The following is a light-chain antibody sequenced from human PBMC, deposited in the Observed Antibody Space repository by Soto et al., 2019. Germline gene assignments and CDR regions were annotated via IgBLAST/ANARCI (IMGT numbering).Light chain of an antibody. J-gene: IGKJ1*01. V-gene: IGKV1-39*01. CDR3: QQTYGTPRT. Sequence: IQMTQAPSTLSVSLGDRVTITCRASQSISNYLNWYQQKPGRAPKLLIYATSSLQTGVPSRFSASGSGTDFTLTISSLQPEDFATYYCQQTYGTPRTFGQGTKVDIK. CDR1: QSISNY. CDR2: ATS.